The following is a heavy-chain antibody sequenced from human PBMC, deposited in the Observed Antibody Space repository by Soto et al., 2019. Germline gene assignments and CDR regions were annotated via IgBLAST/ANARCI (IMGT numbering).Heavy chain of an antibody. D-gene: IGHD3-3*01. CDR3: GSVTLRFSYGIDV. V-gene: IGHV3-48*03. CDR2: ISRSGSVI. CDR1: GLTFSSYE. J-gene: IGHJ6*02. Sequence: GGSLRLSCAASGLTFSSYEMHWVRQAPGKGLEWLSYISRSGSVIYYADSVKGRFTISRDNAKNLLYLQMNSLRAEDTAVYFCGSVTLRFSYGIDVWGQGTTVTVSS.